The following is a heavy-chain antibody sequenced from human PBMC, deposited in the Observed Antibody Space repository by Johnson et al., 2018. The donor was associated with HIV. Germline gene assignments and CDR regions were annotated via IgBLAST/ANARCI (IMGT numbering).Heavy chain of an antibody. D-gene: IGHD3-16*02. CDR2: ISYDGNSK. CDR3: ARGGLGYQNFHDPFDV. Sequence: QVQLVESGGGVVQPGRSLRLSCAASGFIFSSYSMHWVRQAPGRGLEWVAVISYDGNSKYYADSVKGRFTISRDNAKNSLYLRMNSLRPEDTALYYCARGGLGYQNFHDPFDVWGQGTMVTVSS. CDR1: GFIFSSYS. V-gene: IGHV3-30*04. J-gene: IGHJ3*01.